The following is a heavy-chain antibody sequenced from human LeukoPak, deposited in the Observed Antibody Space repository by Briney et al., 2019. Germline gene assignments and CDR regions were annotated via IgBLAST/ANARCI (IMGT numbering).Heavy chain of an antibody. V-gene: IGHV4-61*02. D-gene: IGHD5-18*01. CDR1: GGSISSGSYY. CDR2: IYTSGST. J-gene: IGHJ4*02. CDR3: ASMKRGYSYGHFDY. Sequence: SETLSLTCTVSGGSISSGSYYWSWIRQPAGKGLEWIGRIYTSGSTNYNPSLKSRVTISVDTSKNQFSLKLSSVTAADTAVYYCASMKRGYSYGHFDYWGQGTLVTVSS.